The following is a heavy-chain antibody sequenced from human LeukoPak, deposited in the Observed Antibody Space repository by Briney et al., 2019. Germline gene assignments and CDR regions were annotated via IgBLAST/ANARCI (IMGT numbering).Heavy chain of an antibody. Sequence: PGGSLRLSCAASGFTFSSYAMHWVRQAPAKGLEWVAVISYDGSNKYYADSVKGRFTTSRDNSKTTIYLQMNSLRTEDTAVYYCARGGFRSSSSWYGVDFWGQGTLVTVAS. V-gene: IGHV3-30-3*01. CDR3: ARGGFRSSSSWYGVDF. CDR1: GFTFSSYA. D-gene: IGHD6-13*01. J-gene: IGHJ4*02. CDR2: ISYDGSNK.